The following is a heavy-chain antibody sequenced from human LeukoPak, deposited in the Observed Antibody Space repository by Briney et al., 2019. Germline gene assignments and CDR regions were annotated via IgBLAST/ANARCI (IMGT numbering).Heavy chain of an antibody. D-gene: IGHD5-18*01. CDR1: GYTFTGYY. Sequence: ASVKVPCKASGYTFTGYYMHWVRQAPGQGLEWMGRINPNSGGTNYAQKFQGRVTMTRDTSISTAYMELSRLRSDDTAVYYCAREEYSYAFDYWGQGTLVTVSS. CDR2: INPNSGGT. J-gene: IGHJ4*02. CDR3: AREEYSYAFDY. V-gene: IGHV1-2*06.